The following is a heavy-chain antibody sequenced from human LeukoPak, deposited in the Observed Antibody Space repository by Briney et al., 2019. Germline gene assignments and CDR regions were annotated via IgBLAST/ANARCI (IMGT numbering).Heavy chain of an antibody. CDR1: GGSIGSGGYS. D-gene: IGHD6-25*01. J-gene: IGHJ4*02. CDR2: IHYSGSA. Sequence: PSQTLSLTCTVSGGSIGSGGYSWSWIRQHPGKGLEWIGYIHYSGSAYYNPSLKSRLNISADTSKNQFSLKLSSVTAADTAVYYCASPGAAAAAPGFDYWGQGTLVTVSP. CDR3: ASPGAAAAAPGFDY. V-gene: IGHV4-31*03.